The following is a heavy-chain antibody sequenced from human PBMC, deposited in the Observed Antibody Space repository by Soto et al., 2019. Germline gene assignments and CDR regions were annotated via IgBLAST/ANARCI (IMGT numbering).Heavy chain of an antibody. J-gene: IGHJ3*02. CDR2: IYYSGST. D-gene: IGHD2-2*02. V-gene: IGHV4-39*07. CDR3: ARVGVKDCSSTSCYKGAFDI. Sequence: SETLSLTCTVSGGSISSSSYYWGWIRQPPGKGLEWIGSIYYSGSTYYNPSLKSRVTISVDTSKNQFSLKLSSVTAADTAVYYCARVGVKDCSSTSCYKGAFDIWGQGTMVTVSS. CDR1: GGSISSSSYY.